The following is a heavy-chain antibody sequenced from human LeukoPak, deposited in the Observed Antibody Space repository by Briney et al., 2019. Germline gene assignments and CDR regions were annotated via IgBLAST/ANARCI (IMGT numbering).Heavy chain of an antibody. J-gene: IGHJ4*02. CDR2: ISGSGGST. CDR3: AKQSSGWFDY. V-gene: IGHV3-23*01. Sequence: GGSLRLSCAASGFTFNNYAMSWVRQAPGKGLEWVSAISGSGGSTYYADSVKGRFTISRDNSKNTLYLQVNSLRAEDTAVYYCAKQSSGWFDYWGQGTLVTVSS. CDR1: GFTFNNYA. D-gene: IGHD6-19*01.